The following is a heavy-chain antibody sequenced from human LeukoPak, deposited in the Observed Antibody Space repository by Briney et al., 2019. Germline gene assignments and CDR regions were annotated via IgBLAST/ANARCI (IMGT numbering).Heavy chain of an antibody. J-gene: IGHJ4*02. Sequence: PSETLSLTCTVSGGSISSSSYYWGWIRQPPGKGLEWIGSIYYSGSTYYNPSLKSRVTISVDTSKNQFSLKLGSVTAADTAVYYCAREKRGYYDSSGYSDYWGQGTLVTVSS. V-gene: IGHV4-39*07. D-gene: IGHD3-22*01. CDR2: IYYSGST. CDR3: AREKRGYYDSSGYSDY. CDR1: GGSISSSSYY.